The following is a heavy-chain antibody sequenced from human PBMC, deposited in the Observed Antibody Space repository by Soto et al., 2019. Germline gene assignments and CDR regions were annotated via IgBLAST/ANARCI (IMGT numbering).Heavy chain of an antibody. CDR2: INPSGGST. D-gene: IGHD3-22*01. Sequence: ASVKVSCKASGYTFTSYYMHWVRQAPGQGLEWMGIINPSGGSTSYAQKFQGRVTMTRDTSTSTVYMELSSLRSEDTAVYYCARDRSYYYDSSGWNVYYFAYWGQGTLVTVSS. CDR1: GYTFTSYY. J-gene: IGHJ4*02. V-gene: IGHV1-46*01. CDR3: ARDRSYYYDSSGWNVYYFAY.